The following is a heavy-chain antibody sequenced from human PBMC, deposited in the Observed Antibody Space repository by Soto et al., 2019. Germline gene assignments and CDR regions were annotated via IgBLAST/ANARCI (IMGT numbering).Heavy chain of an antibody. CDR2: IRTKTNNYAT. V-gene: IGHV3-73*01. Sequence: GSLRLSCAASGFTFSGSGIHWVRQASGKGLEWVGRIRTKTNNYATAYAASVKGRFTISRDDSENMAYLQMNSLKTEDTAVYYCTAMAGIDYWGQGTLVTVSS. CDR1: GFTFSGSG. D-gene: IGHD6-19*01. J-gene: IGHJ4*02. CDR3: TAMAGIDY.